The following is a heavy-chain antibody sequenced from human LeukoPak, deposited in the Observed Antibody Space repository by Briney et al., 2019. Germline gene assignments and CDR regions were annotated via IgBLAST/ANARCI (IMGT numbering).Heavy chain of an antibody. J-gene: IGHJ4*02. CDR1: GDSVSSNSAA. D-gene: IGHD1-1*01. CDR2: TYYRSKWYN. CDR3: ARETPTRRGTVTFDY. V-gene: IGHV6-1*01. Sequence: SQTLSLTCAISGDSVSSNSAAWNWIRQSASRGLEWLGRTYYRSKWYNDYAVSVKSRITINPDTSKNQFSLQLNSVTPEDTAVYYCARETPTRRGTVTFDYWGQGTLVTVSS.